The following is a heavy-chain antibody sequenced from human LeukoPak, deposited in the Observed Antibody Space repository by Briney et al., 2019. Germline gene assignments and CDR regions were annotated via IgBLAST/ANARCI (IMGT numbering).Heavy chain of an antibody. D-gene: IGHD2-8*02. J-gene: IGHJ4*02. V-gene: IGHV4-59*13. CDR1: GASISDYF. CDR3: ARDRRYCTGGTCYLDPYFDY. CDR2: IYYKGDT. Sequence: SETLSLTCAVSGASISDYFWSWIRQSPGKGLEWIGYIYYKGDTNYNPSLTSRVTISMNTSKNQFSLKLKSVTSADTAVYYCARDRRYCTGGTCYLDPYFDYWGQGTLVTVSS.